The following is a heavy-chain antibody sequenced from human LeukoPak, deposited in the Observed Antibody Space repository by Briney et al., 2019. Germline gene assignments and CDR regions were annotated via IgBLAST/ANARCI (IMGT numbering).Heavy chain of an antibody. CDR1: GFTFSSYS. CDR2: ISSSSSYI. Sequence: GGSLRLSCAASGFTFSSYSMNWVRQAPGKGLEWVSSISSSSSYIYYADSVKGRFTISRDNAKNSLYLQMNSLRAEDTAVYYCARRVAARRYYFDYWGQRTLVTVSS. J-gene: IGHJ4*02. V-gene: IGHV3-21*01. D-gene: IGHD6-13*01. CDR3: ARRVAARRYYFDY.